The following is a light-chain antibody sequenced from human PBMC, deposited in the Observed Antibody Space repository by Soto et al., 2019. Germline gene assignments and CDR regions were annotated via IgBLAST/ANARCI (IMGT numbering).Light chain of an antibody. Sequence: RVMTQSPGTLSVSPWERATLSWSASQSVSSNLAWYQQKPGQAPRLLIYGASTRATGIPARFSGSGSGTEFTLTISSLQSEDFAVYYCQQYNNWPPITFGQGTRLEIK. CDR1: QSVSSN. V-gene: IGKV3-15*01. CDR3: QQYNNWPPIT. CDR2: GAS. J-gene: IGKJ5*01.